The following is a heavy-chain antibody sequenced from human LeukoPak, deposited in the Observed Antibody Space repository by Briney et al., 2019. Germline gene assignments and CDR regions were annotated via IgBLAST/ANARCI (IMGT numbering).Heavy chain of an antibody. D-gene: IGHD6-13*01. V-gene: IGHV3-21*01. J-gene: IGHJ4*02. Sequence: GGSLRLSCAASGFTFSSYSMNWVRQAPGKGLEWVSSISTSSSYIYYADSLKGRFTISRDNAKNSLYLQMNSLRAEDTAVYYCARGIAATGTLLDYWGQGTLVTVSS. CDR3: ARGIAATGTLLDY. CDR2: ISTSSSYI. CDR1: GFTFSSYS.